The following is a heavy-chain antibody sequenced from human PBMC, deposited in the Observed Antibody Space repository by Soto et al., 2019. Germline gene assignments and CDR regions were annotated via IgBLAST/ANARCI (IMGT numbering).Heavy chain of an antibody. Sequence: QVQLQQWGAGLLKPSETLSLTCAVYGGSFSGYYWSWIRQPPGKGLEWIGEINHSGSSNYNPSLKSRVTISVDTSKNQFSLKLSSVTAADTAVYYCARVKAVRGTDYWGQGTLVTVSS. CDR2: INHSGSS. CDR1: GGSFSGYY. J-gene: IGHJ4*02. CDR3: ARVKAVRGTDY. V-gene: IGHV4-34*01.